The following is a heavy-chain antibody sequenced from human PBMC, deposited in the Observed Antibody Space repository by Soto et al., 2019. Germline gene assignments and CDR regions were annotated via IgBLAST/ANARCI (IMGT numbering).Heavy chain of an antibody. D-gene: IGHD3-22*01. V-gene: IGHV3-74*01. CDR2: MNNDGSYT. CDR1: GFTFSSYW. Sequence: GGSLRLSCAASGFTFSSYWMYWVRQAPGKGLEWVSHMNNDGSYTIYAESVKGRFTISRDNAKNTLYLQMNSLRAEDTAVYYCAKDIAYYYDSSGYFNYWGQGTLVTVSS. J-gene: IGHJ4*02. CDR3: AKDIAYYYDSSGYFNY.